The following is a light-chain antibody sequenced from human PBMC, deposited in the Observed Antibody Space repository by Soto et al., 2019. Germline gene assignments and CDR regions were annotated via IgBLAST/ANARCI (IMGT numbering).Light chain of an antibody. J-gene: IGLJ1*01. CDR3: GSWGSSVTGPFYV. V-gene: IGLV1-51*01. CDR2: DNE. Sequence: QSVLTQPPSVSAAPGQTVTISCSGDTSNIGSNYVSWYQQVPGKAPKLLIYDNENRPSGIPDRFSGSRSGTSATLAITGLQTGDEAIYYCGSWGSSVTGPFYVFGSATKLTVL. CDR1: TSNIGSNY.